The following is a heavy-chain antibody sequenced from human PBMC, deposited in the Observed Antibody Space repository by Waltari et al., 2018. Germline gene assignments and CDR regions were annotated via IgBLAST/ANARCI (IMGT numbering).Heavy chain of an antibody. D-gene: IGHD3-22*01. J-gene: IGHJ6*02. CDR1: GFAFDNYA. Sequence: DVQLLESGGDSVQSGGSLRLSCVASGFAFDNYAMNWVRQAPGKGLQWVTGISAMGSTTYYADSVKCRFTISRDTSKCTLFLQMNNLRVEDTALYYCAKDLDGKFYYGYYNMDVWGQGTTVTVSS. CDR2: ISAMGSTT. CDR3: AKDLDGKFYYGYYNMDV. V-gene: IGHV3-23*01.